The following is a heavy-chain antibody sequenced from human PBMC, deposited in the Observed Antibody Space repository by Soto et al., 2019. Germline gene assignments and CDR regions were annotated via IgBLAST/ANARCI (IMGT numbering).Heavy chain of an antibody. Sequence: EVQLVESGGGLVQPGGSLRLTCAASGFTFSIYSMNWVRQAPGKGLEWVSYIMPGSRHIFYADSVKGRFTISRDNAKNSLSLQMKSLRAEETAVYYCGIEKAGATSIHVFDIWDQGTMVTVSS. CDR1: GFTFSIYS. D-gene: IGHD1-26*01. V-gene: IGHV3-48*01. J-gene: IGHJ3*02. CDR3: GIEKAGATSIHVFDI. CDR2: IMPGSRHI.